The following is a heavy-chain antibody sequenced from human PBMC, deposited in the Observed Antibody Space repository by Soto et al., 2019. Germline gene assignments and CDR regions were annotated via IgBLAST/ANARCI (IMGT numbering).Heavy chain of an antibody. CDR2: IYYSGST. J-gene: IGHJ4*02. CDR3: ARASVAATIDY. CDR1: GGSISSGDYY. V-gene: IGHV4-30-4*01. D-gene: IGHD2-15*01. Sequence: SETLSLTCTVSGGSISSGDYYWIWIRQPPGKGLEWIGYIYYSGSTYYNPSLKSRVTISVDTSKNQFSLKLSSVTAADTAVYYCARASVAATIDYWGQGTLVTVSS.